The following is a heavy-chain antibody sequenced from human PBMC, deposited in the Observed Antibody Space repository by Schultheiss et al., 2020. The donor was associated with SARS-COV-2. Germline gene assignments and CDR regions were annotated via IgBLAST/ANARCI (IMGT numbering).Heavy chain of an antibody. CDR2: IYSGGST. CDR3: AEEGAAAAQDAFDI. Sequence: GESLKISCAASGFTVSSNYMSWVRQAPGKGLEWVSVIYSGGSTYYADSVKGRFTISRDNAKNSLYLQMNSLRADDTAVYYCAEEGAAAAQDAFDIWGQGTMVTVSS. CDR1: GFTVSSNY. V-gene: IGHV3-53*01. D-gene: IGHD6-13*01. J-gene: IGHJ3*02.